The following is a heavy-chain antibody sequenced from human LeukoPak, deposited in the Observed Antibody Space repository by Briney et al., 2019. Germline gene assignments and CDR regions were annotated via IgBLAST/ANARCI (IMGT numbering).Heavy chain of an antibody. V-gene: IGHV3-23*01. CDR2: ISGSGGTT. Sequence: GGSLRLSCAASGFTFNNSAMNWVRQAPGKGLEWVSVISGSGGTTYYADSVKGRFTIFRDNSKNTLSLQMNSLRAEDTAVYYCAKKRSVYYSFDYWGQGTLVTVSS. CDR3: AKKRSVYYSFDY. D-gene: IGHD3-22*01. CDR1: GFTFNNSA. J-gene: IGHJ4*02.